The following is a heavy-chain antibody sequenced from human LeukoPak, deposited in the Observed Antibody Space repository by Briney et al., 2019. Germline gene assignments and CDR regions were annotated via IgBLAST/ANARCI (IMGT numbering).Heavy chain of an antibody. CDR3: ARDMMAVVIPTGGFDC. Sequence: PGRSLRLTCAASGFTFTTYAMHWVRQAPGEGLEWVAVMSVDGSIKYFADSVRGRFTISRDNYKNTLYLQMNSLRVEDTAVYFCARDMMAVVIPTGGFDCWGQGTLVTVSS. CDR2: MSVDGSIK. V-gene: IGHV3-30-3*01. J-gene: IGHJ4*02. D-gene: IGHD3-22*01. CDR1: GFTFTTYA.